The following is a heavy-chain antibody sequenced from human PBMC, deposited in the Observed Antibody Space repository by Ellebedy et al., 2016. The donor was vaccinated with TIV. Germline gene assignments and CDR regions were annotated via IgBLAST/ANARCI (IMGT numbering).Heavy chain of an antibody. V-gene: IGHV4-34*01. Sequence: SETLSLTXAVYGGSFSGYYWSWIRQPPGKGLGWIGEVDHRGSINFNPSLKSRVTISLDTSKNQFSLKLSFVTAADTAVYYCARHNYNSYYMDVWGKGTTVTVSS. CDR1: GGSFSGYY. CDR2: VDHRGSI. CDR3: ARHNYNSYYMDV. J-gene: IGHJ6*03.